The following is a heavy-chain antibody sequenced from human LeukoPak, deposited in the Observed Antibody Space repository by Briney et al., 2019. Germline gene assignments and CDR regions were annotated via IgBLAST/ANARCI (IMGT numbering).Heavy chain of an antibody. J-gene: IGHJ4*02. V-gene: IGHV3-23*01. Sequence: GGSLRLSCAASGFTFSSYAMSWVRQAPGKGLEWVSVISGTGDSTYYADSVKGRFTISRDNSKNTLYLQMNSLRAEDTAIYYCARRYSSSWYYFDYWGQGTLVTVSS. CDR1: GFTFSSYA. D-gene: IGHD6-13*01. CDR3: ARRYSSSWYYFDY. CDR2: ISGTGDST.